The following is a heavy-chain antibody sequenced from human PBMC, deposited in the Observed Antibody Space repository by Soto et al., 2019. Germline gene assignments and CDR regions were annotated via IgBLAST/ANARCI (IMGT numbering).Heavy chain of an antibody. D-gene: IGHD3-22*01. CDR3: AKAISGYYAPSDY. J-gene: IGHJ4*02. Sequence: EASVKVSCKASGDTFSSYAISWVRQAPGQRLEWMGWINAGNGNTKYSQKFQGRVTITRDTSASTAYMELNSLRGDDTAIYYCAKAISGYYAPSDYWGQGTQVTVSS. CDR1: GDTFSSYA. CDR2: INAGNGNT. V-gene: IGHV1-3*01.